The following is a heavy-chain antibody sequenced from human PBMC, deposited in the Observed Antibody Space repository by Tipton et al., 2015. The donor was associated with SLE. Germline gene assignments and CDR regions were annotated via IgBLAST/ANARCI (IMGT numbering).Heavy chain of an antibody. D-gene: IGHD1-1*01. CDR3: ARETDSNWKPVGYFDC. CDR2: IYYSGST. CDR1: GGSISSHY. V-gene: IGHV4-59*11. J-gene: IGHJ4*02. Sequence: TLSLTCTVSGGSISSHYWSWIRQPPGKGLEWIGGIYYSGSTYYNPSPRSRVTISVDTSKNQFSLQLNSVTPEDTAVYYCARETDSNWKPVGYFDCWGQGTVVTVSS.